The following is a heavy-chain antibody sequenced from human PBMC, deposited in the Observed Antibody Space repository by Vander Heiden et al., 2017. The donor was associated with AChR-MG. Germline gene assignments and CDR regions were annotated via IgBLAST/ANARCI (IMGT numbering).Heavy chain of an antibody. D-gene: IGHD4-17*01. J-gene: IGHJ3*02. CDR2: IGSAGDT. CDR3: ARETTGLKAFDI. V-gene: IGHV3-13*01. CDR1: VLTLISYD. Sequence: EVQLVESGGGLVQSGGSLSLPCAASVLTLISYDMHWVRQATGKGLEWVSAIGSAGDTYYPGSVKGRFTISRENAKNSLYLQMNSLRAGDTAVYYCARETTGLKAFDIWGQGTMVTVSS.